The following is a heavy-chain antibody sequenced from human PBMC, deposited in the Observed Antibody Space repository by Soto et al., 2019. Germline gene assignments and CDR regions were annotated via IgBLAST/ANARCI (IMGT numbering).Heavy chain of an antibody. CDR3: ARGDTAMVSYYFDY. V-gene: IGHV4-59*01. D-gene: IGHD5-18*01. J-gene: IGHJ4*02. Sequence: PSETLSLTCTVSGGSISSYYWSWIRQPPGKGLEWIGYIYYSGSTNYNPSLKSRVTISVDTSKNQFSLKLSSVTAADTAVYYCARGDTAMVSYYFDYWGQGTLVTVS. CDR2: IYYSGST. CDR1: GGSISSYY.